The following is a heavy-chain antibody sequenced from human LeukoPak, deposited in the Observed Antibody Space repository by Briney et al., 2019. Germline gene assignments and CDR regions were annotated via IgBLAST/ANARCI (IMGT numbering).Heavy chain of an antibody. CDR2: IRYDGSNK. CDR1: GFTFSDYS. CDR3: AKRGYSYDAMDV. V-gene: IGHV3-30*02. D-gene: IGHD5-18*01. J-gene: IGHJ6*04. Sequence: GGSLRLSCAASGFTFSDYSMHWVRQAPGKGLNWVAFIRYDGSNKYYADSVKGRFTISRGNSKNTLYLQMNSLRAEDTAVYYCAKRGYSYDAMDVWGKGTTVTISS.